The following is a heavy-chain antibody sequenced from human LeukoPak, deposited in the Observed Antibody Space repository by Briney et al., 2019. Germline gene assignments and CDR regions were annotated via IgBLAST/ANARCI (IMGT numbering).Heavy chain of an antibody. Sequence: ASVKVSCKVSGYTLTELSMHWVRQAPGKGLEWMGGFDPEDGETIYAQKFQGRVTMTEDTSTDTAYMELSSLRSEGTAVYYCATDSSSRYYFDYWGQGTLVTVSS. V-gene: IGHV1-24*01. J-gene: IGHJ4*02. CDR2: FDPEDGET. CDR3: ATDSSSRYYFDY. CDR1: GYTLTELS. D-gene: IGHD6-19*01.